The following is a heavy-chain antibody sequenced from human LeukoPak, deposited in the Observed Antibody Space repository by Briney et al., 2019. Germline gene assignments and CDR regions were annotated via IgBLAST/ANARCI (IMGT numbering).Heavy chain of an antibody. J-gene: IGHJ4*02. D-gene: IGHD3-16*01. V-gene: IGHV4-4*07. CDR2: IYGGGSTTYNPSP. CDR3: ARDLGWGSPVAY. Sequence: PSETLSLTCIVSGGSISSYFWNWIRQPAGKGLEWIGKIYGGGSTTYNPSPNYNPSLKSRVTMSMDTSNNESSLSLTSVTAADTAVYYCARDLGWGSPVAYWGQGILVTVSS. CDR1: GGSISSYF.